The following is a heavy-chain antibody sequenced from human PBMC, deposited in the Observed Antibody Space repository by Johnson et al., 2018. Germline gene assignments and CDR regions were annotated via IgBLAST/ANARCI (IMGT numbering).Heavy chain of an antibody. J-gene: IGHJ3*02. Sequence: VQLQESGGGLVQPGRSLRLSCTASGFTFGDYAMSWFRQAPGKGLEWVGFIRSKAYGGTTEYAASVKGRFTISRDDSKSIAYLQMNSGKTEDKAVYYCTRITTPYGGKSDVLDIWGQGTMVTVSS. CDR2: IRSKAYGGTT. CDR1: GFTFGDYA. CDR3: TRITTPYGGKSDVLDI. V-gene: IGHV3-49*03. D-gene: IGHD4-23*01.